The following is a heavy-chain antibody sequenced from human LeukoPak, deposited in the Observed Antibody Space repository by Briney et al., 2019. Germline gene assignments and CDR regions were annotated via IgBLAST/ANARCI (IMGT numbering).Heavy chain of an antibody. CDR3: ARRYYYDSSGYYYDY. CDR2: IYPGDSDT. D-gene: IGHD3-22*01. Sequence: PGESLKISCKGSGYRFTSYWIGWVRQMPGKGLEWMGVIYPGDSDTRYSPSFQGQVTISADKSISTAYLQWSGLKASDTAMYYCARRYYYDSSGYYYDYWGQGTLVTVSS. J-gene: IGHJ4*02. V-gene: IGHV5-51*01. CDR1: GYRFTSYW.